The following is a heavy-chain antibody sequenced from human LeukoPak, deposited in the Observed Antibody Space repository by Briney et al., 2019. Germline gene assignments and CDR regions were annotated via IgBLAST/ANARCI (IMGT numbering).Heavy chain of an antibody. CDR3: ARRYYYNLGSFPFDF. CDR2: IHNSGTT. V-gene: IGHV4-34*01. Sequence: TSETLSLTCAVSGGPFSGYFWSGIRQSSGKGREWIGEIHNSGTTNYNPSLNSRVTISEDTSKNQFYLNLSSVTAADTAVYYCARRYYYNLGSFPFDFWGQGTLVTVSS. J-gene: IGHJ4*02. CDR1: GGPFSGYF. D-gene: IGHD3-10*01.